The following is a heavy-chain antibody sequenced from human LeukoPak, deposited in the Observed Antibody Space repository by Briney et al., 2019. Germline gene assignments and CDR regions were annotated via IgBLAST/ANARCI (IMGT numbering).Heavy chain of an antibody. CDR3: ERWGHYYDSSGYYYD. J-gene: IGHJ4*02. D-gene: IGHD3-22*01. V-gene: IGHV1-69*05. CDR2: IIPIFGTA. CDR1: GGPFCPYA. Sequence: ALVKLSCKPSGGPFCPYAISWVPEAPRQRLEWMGGIIPIFGTANYAQKFQGRVTITTDESTSTAYMELMSLRCEDTAVYYLERWGHYYDSSGYYYDWGQGTLVTVSS.